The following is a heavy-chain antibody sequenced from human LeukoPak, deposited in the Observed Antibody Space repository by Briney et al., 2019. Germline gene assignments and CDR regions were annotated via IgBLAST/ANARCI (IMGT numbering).Heavy chain of an antibody. CDR1: GFTFSSYG. D-gene: IGHD6-13*01. J-gene: IGHJ4*02. Sequence: GRSLRLSCAASGFTFSSYGMHWVRQAPGKGLEWVAVISYDGSNKYYADSVKGRFTISRDNSKNTLYLQMNSLRAEDTAVYYCAKDLLAAALQTYFDYWGQGTLVTVSS. CDR3: AKDLLAAALQTYFDY. V-gene: IGHV3-30*18. CDR2: ISYDGSNK.